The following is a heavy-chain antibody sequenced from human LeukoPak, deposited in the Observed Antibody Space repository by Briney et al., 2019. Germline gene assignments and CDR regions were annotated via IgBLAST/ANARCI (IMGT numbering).Heavy chain of an antibody. V-gene: IGHV4-59*01. Sequence: TSETLSLTCTVSGGSISNYYWSWIRQPPGKGLEWIGYVYYSGSTNYNPSLKSRVSMSVDTPKKQISLKLTSVTAADTAVYFCAKEAAAGFDYWGQGILVTVSS. J-gene: IGHJ4*02. CDR3: AKEAAAGFDY. CDR1: GGSISNYY. D-gene: IGHD6-13*01. CDR2: VYYSGST.